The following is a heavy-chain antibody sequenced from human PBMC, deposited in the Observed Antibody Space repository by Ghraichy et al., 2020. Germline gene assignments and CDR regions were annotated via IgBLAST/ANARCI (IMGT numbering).Heavy chain of an antibody. J-gene: IGHJ5*02. CDR3: AREVDRNWFDP. CDR1: GFTFSSYS. Sequence: GGSLRLSCAASGFTFSSYSMNWVRQAPGKGLEWVSSISSSSSYIYYADSVKGRFTISRDNAKNSLYLQMNSLRAEDTAVYYCAREVDRNWFDPWGQGTLVTVSS. V-gene: IGHV3-21*01. CDR2: ISSSSSYI. D-gene: IGHD1-26*01.